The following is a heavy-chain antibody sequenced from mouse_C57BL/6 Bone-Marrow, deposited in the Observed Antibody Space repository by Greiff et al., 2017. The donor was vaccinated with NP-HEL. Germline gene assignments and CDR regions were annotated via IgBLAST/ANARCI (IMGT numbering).Heavy chain of an antibody. CDR1: GFNIKDYY. J-gene: IGHJ2*01. CDR3: TLITTVVDYFDY. Sequence: VQLKESGAELVRPGASVKLSCTASGFNIKDYYMHWVKQRPEQGLEWIGRIDPEAGGTVYDPNFPGKATMTADTSSNTAYLQLSSLTSEDTAVYYCTLITTVVDYFDYWGQGTTLTVSS. D-gene: IGHD1-1*01. CDR2: IDPEAGGT. V-gene: IGHV14-1*01.